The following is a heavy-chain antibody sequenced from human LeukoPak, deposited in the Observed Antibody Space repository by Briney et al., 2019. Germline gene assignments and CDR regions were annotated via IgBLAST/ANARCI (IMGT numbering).Heavy chain of an antibody. CDR2: IYYSGST. Sequence: PSETLSLTCTVSGGSISSYYWSWIRQPPGKGLEWIGYIYYSGSTNYNPSLKSRVTISVDTSKNQFSLKLSSVTAADTAVYYCARHRGRIYFDYRGQGTLVTVSS. CDR1: GGSISSYY. V-gene: IGHV4-59*08. CDR3: ARHRGRIYFDY. D-gene: IGHD2/OR15-2a*01. J-gene: IGHJ4*02.